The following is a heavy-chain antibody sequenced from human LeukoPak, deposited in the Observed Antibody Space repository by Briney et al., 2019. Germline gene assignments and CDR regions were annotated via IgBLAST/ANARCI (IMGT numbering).Heavy chain of an antibody. CDR3: AKSPSGSSTGFFDY. Sequence: GGSLRLSCAASGFTFSSYEMNWVRQAPGKGLEWVSYISSSGSTIYYADSVKGRFTISRDNSKNTLYLQMNSLRAEDTAVYYCAKSPSGSSTGFFDYWGQGTLVTVSS. V-gene: IGHV3-48*03. CDR2: ISSSGSTI. J-gene: IGHJ4*02. CDR1: GFTFSSYE. D-gene: IGHD1-26*01.